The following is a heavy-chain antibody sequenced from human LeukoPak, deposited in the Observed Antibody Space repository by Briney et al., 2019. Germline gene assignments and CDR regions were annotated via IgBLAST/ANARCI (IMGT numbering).Heavy chain of an antibody. D-gene: IGHD3-10*01. CDR3: ARVHGSGSYYSPLKWFDP. Sequence: SETLSLTCTVSGGSISSGGYYWSWIRQHPGKGLEWIGYIYYSGSTYYNPSLKSRVTISVDTSKNQFSLKLSSVTAADTAVYYCARVHGSGSYYSPLKWFDPWGQGTLVTVSS. CDR2: IYYSGST. V-gene: IGHV4-31*03. CDR1: GGSISSGGYY. J-gene: IGHJ5*02.